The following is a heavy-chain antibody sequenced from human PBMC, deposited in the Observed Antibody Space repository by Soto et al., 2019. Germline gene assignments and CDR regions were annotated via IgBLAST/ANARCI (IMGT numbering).Heavy chain of an antibody. CDR1: GYTFTSYA. CDR3: ASLAAARPPNYYYYMDV. V-gene: IGHV1-3*01. Sequence: ASVKVSCKASGYTFTSYAMHWVRQAPGQRLEWMGWINAGNGNTKYSQKLQGRVTITRDTSASTAYMELSSLRSEDTAVYYCASLAAARPPNYYYYMDVWGKGTTVTVSS. D-gene: IGHD6-13*01. J-gene: IGHJ6*03. CDR2: INAGNGNT.